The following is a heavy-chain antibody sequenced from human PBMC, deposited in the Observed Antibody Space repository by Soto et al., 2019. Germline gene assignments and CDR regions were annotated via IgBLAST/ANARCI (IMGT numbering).Heavy chain of an antibody. V-gene: IGHV4-39*01. CDR2: IYYSGST. J-gene: IGHJ3*02. CDR1: GGSISSSSYY. D-gene: IGHD6-13*01. Sequence: PSETLSLTCTVSGGSISSSSYYWCWIRHPPGKGLEWIGSIYYSGSTYYNPSLKSRVTISVDTSKNQFSLKLSSVTAADTAVYYCARRYSSAFDIWGQGTMVTVSS. CDR3: ARRYSSAFDI.